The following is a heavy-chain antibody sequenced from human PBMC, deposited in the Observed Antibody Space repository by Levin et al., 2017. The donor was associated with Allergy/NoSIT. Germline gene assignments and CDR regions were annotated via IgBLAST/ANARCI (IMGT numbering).Heavy chain of an antibody. CDR2: VYYSGST. J-gene: IGHJ4*02. Sequence: ASETLSLTCSVSGGSIRGNSYYWGWIRQTPGKGLEWIGSVYYSGSTHYNPSLKSRLTISVDTSKNHFSLQLRSVTAADTAVYYCARNQTGGFFDYWGQGVLITVSS. CDR1: GGSIRGNSYY. CDR3: ARNQTGGFFDY. D-gene: IGHD4-23*01. V-gene: IGHV4-39*07.